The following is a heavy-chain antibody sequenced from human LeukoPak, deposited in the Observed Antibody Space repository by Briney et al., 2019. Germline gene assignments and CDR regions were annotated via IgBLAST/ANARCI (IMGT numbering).Heavy chain of an antibody. J-gene: IGHJ4*02. CDR3: ARGAYCGGDCYSSDFDY. CDR2: ISSSSSYI. D-gene: IGHD2-21*02. CDR1: GFTFSSYS. V-gene: IGHV3-21*01. Sequence: GGSLRLSCAASGFTFSSYSMNWVRQAPGKGLEWVSSISSSSSYIYYADSVKGRFTISRDNAKNSLYLQMNSLRAEDTAVYYCARGAYCGGDCYSSDFDYWGQGTLVTASS.